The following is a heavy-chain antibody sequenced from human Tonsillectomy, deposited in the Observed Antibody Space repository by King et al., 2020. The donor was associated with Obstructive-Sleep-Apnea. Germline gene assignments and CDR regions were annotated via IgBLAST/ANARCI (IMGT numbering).Heavy chain of an antibody. CDR2: INHSGST. J-gene: IGHJ5*02. D-gene: IGHD3-10*01. Sequence: VQLQQWGAGLLKPSETLSLTCAVYGGSFSGYYWSWIRQPPGKGLEWIGEINHSGSTNYNPSLKSRVTISVDRSKNQFSLKLSSVTAADTAVYYCAREGNYYGSGSYAWFDPWGQGTLVTVSS. CDR3: AREGNYYGSGSYAWFDP. CDR1: GGSFSGYY. V-gene: IGHV4-34*01.